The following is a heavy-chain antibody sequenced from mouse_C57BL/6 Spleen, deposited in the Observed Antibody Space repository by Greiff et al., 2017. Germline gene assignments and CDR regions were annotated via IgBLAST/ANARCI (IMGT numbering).Heavy chain of an antibody. D-gene: IGHD2-4*01. V-gene: IGHV1-15*01. J-gene: IGHJ3*01. CDR2: IDPETGGT. Sequence: VQLQQSGAELVRPGASVTLSCKASGYTFTDYEMHWVKQTPVHGLEWIGAIDPETGGTAYNQKFKGKAILTADKSSSTASMELRSLTSEDSAVYYCTRDGYYDYPFAYWGQGTLVTVSA. CDR1: GYTFTDYE. CDR3: TRDGYYDYPFAY.